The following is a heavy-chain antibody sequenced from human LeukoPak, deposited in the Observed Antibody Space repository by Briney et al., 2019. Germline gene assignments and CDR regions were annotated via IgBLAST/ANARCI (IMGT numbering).Heavy chain of an antibody. D-gene: IGHD5-18*01. CDR3: ARDLSGVTGYTYGRGIDY. CDR2: IKEDGSEK. CDR1: GFTFNNYW. J-gene: IGHJ4*02. Sequence: GGSLRLSCAASGFTFNNYWMSWVRQAPGKGLEWVANIKEDGSEKYYVDSVKGRFTISRDNAKTSLYLQMNSLRAEDTAVYYCARDLSGVTGYTYGRGIDYWGQGTLVTVSS. V-gene: IGHV3-7*01.